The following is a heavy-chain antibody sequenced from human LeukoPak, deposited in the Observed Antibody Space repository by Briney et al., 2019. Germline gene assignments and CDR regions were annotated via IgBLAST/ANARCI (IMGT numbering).Heavy chain of an antibody. J-gene: IGHJ4*02. V-gene: IGHV4-34*01. CDR2: IHYSGRI. CDR3: SRGTDAYKCGNS. CDR1: GGSFSGYY. D-gene: IGHD5-24*01. Sequence: SETLSLTCAVYGGSFSGYYWTWIRQPPGKGLEWIGEIHYSGRINYNPSLKSRVTISADTSNNHFSLKKNSVTAADTAVYYCSRGTDAYKCGNSWGQGTLVTVPS.